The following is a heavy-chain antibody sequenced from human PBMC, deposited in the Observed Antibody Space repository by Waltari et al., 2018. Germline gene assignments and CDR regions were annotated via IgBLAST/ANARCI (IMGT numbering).Heavy chain of an antibody. J-gene: IGHJ6*02. Sequence: EVQLVESGGGLVQPGGSLRLSCAASGFTFSSSWTHWFSQAPGKGLVGVSRINSDGSSTSYADSVKGRFTISRDNAKNTLYLQMNSLRAEDTAVYYCARHGVAGGDYYYYYGMDVWGQGTTVTVSS. V-gene: IGHV3-74*01. CDR2: INSDGSST. D-gene: IGHD6-19*01. CDR3: ARHGVAGGDYYYYYGMDV. CDR1: GFTFSSSW.